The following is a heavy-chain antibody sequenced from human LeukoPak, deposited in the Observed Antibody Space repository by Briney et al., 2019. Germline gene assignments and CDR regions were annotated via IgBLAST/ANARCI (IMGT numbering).Heavy chain of an antibody. D-gene: IGHD2-15*01. J-gene: IGHJ6*03. CDR3: ASPRGIYYYYYYYMDV. CDR1: GGTFSSYA. V-gene: IGHV1-69*01. CDR2: IIPIFGTA. Sequence: SVKVSCKASGGTFSSYAISRVRQAPGQGLEWMGGIIPIFGTANYAQKFQGRVTITADESTSTAYMELSSLRSEDTAVYYCASPRGIYYYYYYYMDVWGKGTTVTVSS.